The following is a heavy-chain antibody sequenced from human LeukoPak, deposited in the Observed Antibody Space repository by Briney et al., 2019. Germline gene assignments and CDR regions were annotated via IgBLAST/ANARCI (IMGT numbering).Heavy chain of an antibody. Sequence: GGSLRLSCAASGFTFNNYWMTWVRQGPGKGLEWVANIKPGGNEKYYVDSVKGRFTISRDNVKNSLYLQMNSLRAEDTAIYYCAKDATVLLWFGELLSDYWGQGTLVTVSS. CDR2: IKPGGNEK. D-gene: IGHD3-10*01. J-gene: IGHJ4*02. CDR3: AKDATVLLWFGELLSDY. V-gene: IGHV3-7*03. CDR1: GFTFNNYW.